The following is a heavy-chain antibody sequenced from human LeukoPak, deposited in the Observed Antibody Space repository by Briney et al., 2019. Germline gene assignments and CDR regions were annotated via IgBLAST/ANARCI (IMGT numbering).Heavy chain of an antibody. Sequence: SETLSLTCTVSGGSISSSSYYWGWIRQPPGKGLEWIGSIYYSGSTYYNPSLKSRVTISVDTSKNQFSLKLSSVTAADTAVYYCASIVIAAAGSHLDYWGQGILVTVSS. V-gene: IGHV4-39*07. CDR2: IYYSGST. D-gene: IGHD6-13*01. CDR1: GGSISSSSYY. CDR3: ASIVIAAAGSHLDY. J-gene: IGHJ4*02.